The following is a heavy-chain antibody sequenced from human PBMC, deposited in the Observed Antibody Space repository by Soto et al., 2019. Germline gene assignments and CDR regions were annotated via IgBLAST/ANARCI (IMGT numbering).Heavy chain of an antibody. Sequence: SLKISCAASGFTFDDYAMHWVRQAPGKGLEWVSGISWNSGSIGYADSVKGRFTISRDNAKNSLYLQMNSLRAEDTALYYCEKDREDRVGPGRADVNYCGMDVWGQGTTVTVSS. CDR3: EKDREDRVGPGRADVNYCGMDV. CDR1: GFTFDDYA. V-gene: IGHV3-9*01. D-gene: IGHD1-26*01. J-gene: IGHJ6*02. CDR2: ISWNSGSI.